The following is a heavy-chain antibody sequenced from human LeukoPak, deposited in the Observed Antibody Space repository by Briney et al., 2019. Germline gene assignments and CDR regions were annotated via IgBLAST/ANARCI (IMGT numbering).Heavy chain of an antibody. J-gene: IGHJ5*02. Sequence: NSGGSLRLSCAASGFTFSSYSMNWVRQAPGKGLEWVSSISSSSYIYYADSVKGRFTISRDNAKNSLYLQMNSLRAEDTAVYYCARAPRFRLVGVPKGPFDPWGQGTLVTVSS. CDR3: ARAPRFRLVGVPKGPFDP. CDR2: ISSSSYI. V-gene: IGHV3-21*04. D-gene: IGHD1-26*01. CDR1: GFTFSSYS.